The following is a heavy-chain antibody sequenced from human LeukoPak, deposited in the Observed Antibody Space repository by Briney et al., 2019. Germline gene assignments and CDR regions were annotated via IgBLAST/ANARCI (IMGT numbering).Heavy chain of an antibody. CDR2: ISGSGGST. CDR3: AKDGSGYWSDKSDY. D-gene: IGHD3-3*01. V-gene: IGHV3-23*01. CDR1: GFTFSSYA. Sequence: GGSLRLSCAASGFTFSSYAMSWVRQAPGKGLEWVSAISGSGGSTYHADSVKGRFTISRDNSKNTLYLQMNSLRAEDTAVYYCAKDGSGYWSDKSDYWGQGTLVTVSS. J-gene: IGHJ4*02.